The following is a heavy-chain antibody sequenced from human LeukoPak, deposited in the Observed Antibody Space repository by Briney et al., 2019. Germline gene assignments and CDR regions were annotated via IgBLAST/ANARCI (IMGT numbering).Heavy chain of an antibody. CDR2: IYSGGST. CDR1: GFTVSSNY. V-gene: IGHV3-66*02. Sequence: GGSLRLSCAASGFTVSSNYMSWVRQAPGKGLGWVSVIYSGGSTYYADSVKGRFTISRDNSKNTLYLQMNRLRAEDTAVYYCASPEGYSSSWYYFDYWGQGTLVTVSS. D-gene: IGHD6-13*01. J-gene: IGHJ4*02. CDR3: ASPEGYSSSWYYFDY.